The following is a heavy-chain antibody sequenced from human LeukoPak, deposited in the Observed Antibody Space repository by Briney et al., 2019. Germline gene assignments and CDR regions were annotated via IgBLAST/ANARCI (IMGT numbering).Heavy chain of an antibody. Sequence: SVKVSCKASGGAFSSYAISWVRQAPGQGLEWMGGIIPIFGTANYAQKFQGRVTITADESTSTAYMELSSLRSEDTAVYYCARKMTTVPKGAFDIWGQGTMVTVSS. CDR1: GGAFSSYA. CDR3: ARKMTTVPKGAFDI. D-gene: IGHD4-17*01. CDR2: IIPIFGTA. V-gene: IGHV1-69*13. J-gene: IGHJ3*02.